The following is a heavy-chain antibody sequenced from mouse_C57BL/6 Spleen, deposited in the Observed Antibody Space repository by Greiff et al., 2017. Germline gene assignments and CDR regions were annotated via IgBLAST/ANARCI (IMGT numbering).Heavy chain of an antibody. CDR1: GFTFSDYG. CDR3: ARITTSAY. Sequence: VQLKESGGGLVKPGGSLKLSCAASGFTFSDYGMHWVRQAPEKGLEWVAYISSGSSTIYYADTVKGRFTISRDNAKNTLFLQMTSLRSEDTAMYYCARITTSAYWGQGTLVTVSA. D-gene: IGHD1-1*01. CDR2: ISSGSSTI. V-gene: IGHV5-17*01. J-gene: IGHJ3*01.